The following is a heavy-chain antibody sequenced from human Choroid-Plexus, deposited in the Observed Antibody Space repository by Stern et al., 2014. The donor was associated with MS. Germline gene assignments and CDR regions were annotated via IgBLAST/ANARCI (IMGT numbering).Heavy chain of an antibody. CDR1: GFTFGSCA. D-gene: IGHD2/OR15-2a*01. CDR2: VSHDGSYK. Sequence: VQLVECGGGVVQPGRPLRLSCVASGFTFGSCAMHWVRQAPGKGLEWVGGVSHDGSYKYYADSVKGRFTISRDNSQNTLYMQMSSLRPEDTAVYYCAKDRQYLTYFFDHWGQGSLVTVSS. CDR3: AKDRQYLTYFFDH. V-gene: IGHV3-30*18. J-gene: IGHJ5*02.